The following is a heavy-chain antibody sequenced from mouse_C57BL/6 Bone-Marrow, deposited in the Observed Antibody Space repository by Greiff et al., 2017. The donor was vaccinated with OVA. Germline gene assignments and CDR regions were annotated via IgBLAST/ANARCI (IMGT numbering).Heavy chain of an antibody. Sequence: EVMLVESGGGLVQSGRSLRLSCATSGFTFSDFYMEWVRQAPGKGLEWIAASRNKANDYTTEYSASVKGRFIVSRDTSQSILYLQMNALRAEDTAIYYCARDAGLDWGQGTSVTVSS. V-gene: IGHV7-1*01. CDR2: SRNKANDYTT. J-gene: IGHJ4*01. CDR1: GFTFSDFY. D-gene: IGHD6-1*01. CDR3: ARDAGLD.